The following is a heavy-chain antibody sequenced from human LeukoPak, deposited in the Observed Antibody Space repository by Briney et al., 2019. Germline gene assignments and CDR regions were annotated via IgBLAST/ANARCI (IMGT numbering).Heavy chain of an antibody. CDR1: GVSINNYY. J-gene: IGHJ4*02. D-gene: IGHD6-19*01. V-gene: IGHV4-59*01. Sequence: SETLSLTCTVSGVSINNYYWSWIRQPPGEGLEWIGYIYYSGSTNCNPSLKSRVTISADTSKNQFSLKLNSVTAADTAVYYCARGQWLGPFDYWGQGTLVTVSS. CDR2: IYYSGST. CDR3: ARGQWLGPFDY.